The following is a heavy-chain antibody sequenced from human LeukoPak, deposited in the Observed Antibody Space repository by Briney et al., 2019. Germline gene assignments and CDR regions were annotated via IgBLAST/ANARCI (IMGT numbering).Heavy chain of an antibody. J-gene: IGHJ4*02. Sequence: PGGSLRLSCAASGFTFSSYWMHWVRQAPGKGLVWVSRINSDGSSTSYTDSVKGRFTISRDNSKNTLYLQMNSLRAEDTAVYYCARGDTIFGVVRKGQGPFDYWGQGTLVTVSS. V-gene: IGHV3-74*01. CDR3: ARGDTIFGVVRKGQGPFDY. CDR1: GFTFSSYW. D-gene: IGHD3-3*01. CDR2: INSDGSST.